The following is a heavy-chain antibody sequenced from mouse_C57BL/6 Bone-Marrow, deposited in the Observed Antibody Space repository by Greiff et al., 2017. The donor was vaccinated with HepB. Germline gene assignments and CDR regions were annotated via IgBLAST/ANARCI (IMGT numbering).Heavy chain of an antibody. CDR3: ARDDYDAMDY. Sequence: QVQLKESGAELVRPGTSVKVSCKASGYAFTNYLIEWVKQRPGQGLEWIGVINPGSGGTNYNEKFKGKATLTADKSSSTAYMQLSSLTSEDSAVYFCARDDYDAMDYWGQGTPVTVSS. V-gene: IGHV1-54*01. J-gene: IGHJ4*01. CDR2: INPGSGGT. CDR1: GYAFTNYL.